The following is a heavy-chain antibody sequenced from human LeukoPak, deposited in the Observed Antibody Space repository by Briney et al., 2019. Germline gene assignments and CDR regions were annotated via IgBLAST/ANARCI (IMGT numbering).Heavy chain of an antibody. CDR3: ARDHSSSWYGLSWFDP. CDR1: GGSISSGGYS. CDR2: IYHSGST. J-gene: IGHJ5*02. V-gene: IGHV4-30-2*01. D-gene: IGHD6-13*01. Sequence: PSQTLSLTCAVSGGSISSGGYSWSWIRQPPGKGLEWIGYIYHSGSTYYNPSLKSRVTISVDTSKNQFSLKLSSVTAADTAVYYCARDHSSSWYGLSWFDPWGQGTLVTVSS.